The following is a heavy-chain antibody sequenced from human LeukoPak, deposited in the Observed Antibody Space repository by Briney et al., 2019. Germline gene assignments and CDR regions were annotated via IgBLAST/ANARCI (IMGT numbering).Heavy chain of an antibody. CDR3: ARGNAPLPFDY. D-gene: IGHD2-2*01. V-gene: IGHV3-21*01. CDR2: ISSGDGGYI. CDR1: GFPFAAFS. Sequence: GGSLRLSCAGSGFPFAAFSVHWVRQAPGKGLEWVSSISSGDGGYIYCADSVRGRFTISRDNAEDSVYLQMKSLRAEDTAVYYCARGNAPLPFDYWGQGTLVTVSS. J-gene: IGHJ4*02.